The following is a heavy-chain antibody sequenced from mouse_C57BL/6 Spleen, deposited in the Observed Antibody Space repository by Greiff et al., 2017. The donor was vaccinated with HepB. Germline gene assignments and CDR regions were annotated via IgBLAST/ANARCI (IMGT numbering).Heavy chain of an antibody. D-gene: IGHD1-1*01. CDR1: GYTFTDYY. Sequence: EVQLQQSGPELVKPGASVKISCKASGYTFTDYYMNWVKQSHGKSLEWIGDINPNNGGTSYNQKFKGKATLTVDKSSSTAYMELRSLTSEDSAVYYCAIITWPLYAMDYWGQGTSVTVSS. CDR3: AIITWPLYAMDY. J-gene: IGHJ4*01. CDR2: INPNNGGT. V-gene: IGHV1-26*01.